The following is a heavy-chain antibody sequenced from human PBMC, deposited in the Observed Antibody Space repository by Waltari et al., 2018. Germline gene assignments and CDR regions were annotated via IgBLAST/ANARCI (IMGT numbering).Heavy chain of an antibody. CDR2: LSHDGYLK. CDR3: AKGDFGVVPMNGMDV. V-gene: IGHV3-30*18. Sequence: QEQLVESGGGVVQPGRSLRLSCAASGFMFNQYGLHWVRKAPGKGLEWVAVLSHDGYLKHYGDTVRGRFTISRDNSKNTTYLRMTSLRAEDTAVYFCAKGDFGVVPMNGMDVWGQGTTVIVSS. CDR1: GFMFNQYG. J-gene: IGHJ6*02. D-gene: IGHD3-3*01.